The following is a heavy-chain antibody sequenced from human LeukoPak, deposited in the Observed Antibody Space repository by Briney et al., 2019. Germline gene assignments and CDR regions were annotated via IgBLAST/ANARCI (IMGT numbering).Heavy chain of an antibody. J-gene: IGHJ5*02. CDR2: IIPIFGTA. V-gene: IGHV1-69*05. D-gene: IGHD5-18*01. Sequence: GASVKVSCKASGGTFSSYAISWVRQAPGQGLEWMGRIIPIFGTANYAQRFQGGVTITTDESTSTAYMELSSLRSEDTAVYYCARVFREYSYGNAWFDPWGQGTLVTVSS. CDR1: GGTFSSYA. CDR3: ARVFREYSYGNAWFDP.